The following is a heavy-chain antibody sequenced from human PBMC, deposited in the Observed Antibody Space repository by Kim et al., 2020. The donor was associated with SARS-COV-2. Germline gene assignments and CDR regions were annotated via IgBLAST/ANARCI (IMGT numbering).Heavy chain of an antibody. CDR1: GFTFSSYG. CDR3: AALPSGSYGFLLLDY. V-gene: IGHV3-33*01. CDR2: IWYDGSNK. Sequence: GGSLRLSCAASGFTFSSYGMHWVRQAPGKGLEWVAVIWYDGSNKWYADSVKGRFTISRDNSKNTLYLQMSSLRDEDTAVYYCAALPSGSYGFLLLDYWG. J-gene: IGHJ4*01. D-gene: IGHD1-26*01.